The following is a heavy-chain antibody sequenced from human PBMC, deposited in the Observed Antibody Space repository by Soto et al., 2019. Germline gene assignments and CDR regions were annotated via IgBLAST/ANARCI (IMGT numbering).Heavy chain of an antibody. CDR1: GYTFTSYA. CDR2: INAGNGNT. CDR3: ARELEYCTKGVCYTGFDY. Sequence: QVQLVQSGAEVKKPGASVKVSCKASGYTFTSYAMHWVRQAPGPRLEWMGWINAGNGNTKYSQKFQGRVTITRDTSASTAYMELSSLRSEDTAVYYCARELEYCTKGVCYTGFDYWGQGTLVTVSS. J-gene: IGHJ4*02. V-gene: IGHV1-3*01. D-gene: IGHD2-8*01.